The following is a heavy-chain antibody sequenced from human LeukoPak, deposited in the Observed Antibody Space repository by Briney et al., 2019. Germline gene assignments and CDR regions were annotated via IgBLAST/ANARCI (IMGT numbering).Heavy chain of an antibody. CDR3: ARDFEYYYGSGSYYNSPLFDY. V-gene: IGHV1-69*13. D-gene: IGHD3-10*01. Sequence: SVKVSCKASGGTFSSYAISWVRQAPGQGLEWMGGIIPIFGTANYAQKFQGRVTITADESTSTAYMELSSLRSEDTAVYYCARDFEYYYGSGSYYNSPLFDYWGQGTLVTVSS. J-gene: IGHJ4*02. CDR1: GGTFSSYA. CDR2: IIPIFGTA.